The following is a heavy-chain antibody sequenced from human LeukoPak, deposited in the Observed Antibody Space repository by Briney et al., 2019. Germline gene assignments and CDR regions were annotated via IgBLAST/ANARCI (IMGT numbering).Heavy chain of an antibody. D-gene: IGHD3/OR15-3a*01. CDR1: GGSLSDYT. Sequence: SVKVSCKASGGSLSDYTIGWVRQAPGQGLEWMGGIIPMVGTAKYAQNFQGRLTITTDDSSSTVYMELSSLRFEDTASYFCARDGLLTRTGMDVWGKGTTVTVSS. CDR2: IIPMVGTA. V-gene: IGHV1-69*16. J-gene: IGHJ6*03. CDR3: ARDGLLTRTGMDV.